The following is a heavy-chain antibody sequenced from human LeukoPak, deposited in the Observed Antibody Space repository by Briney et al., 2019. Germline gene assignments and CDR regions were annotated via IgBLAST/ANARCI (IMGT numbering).Heavy chain of an antibody. CDR3: AKDLKGDFWSGYYTDPGY. Sequence: GGSLRLSCAASGFTFSSYGMHWVRQAPGKGLEWVAVIWYDGNNKDYADSVKGRFTISRDNSKNTLYLQMNSLRAEDTAVYYCAKDLKGDFWSGYYTDPGYWGQGTLVTVSS. CDR1: GFTFSSYG. CDR2: IWYDGNNK. D-gene: IGHD3-3*01. J-gene: IGHJ4*02. V-gene: IGHV3-33*06.